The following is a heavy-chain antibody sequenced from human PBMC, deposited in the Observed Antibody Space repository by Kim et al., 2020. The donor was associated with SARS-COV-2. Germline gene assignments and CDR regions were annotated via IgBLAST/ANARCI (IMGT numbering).Heavy chain of an antibody. CDR1: GFTFSSYG. D-gene: IGHD2-21*02. J-gene: IGHJ6*03. CDR3: AKGNALGKMTALGYYYM. CDR2: ISYDGSNK. Sequence: GGSLRLSCAASGFTFSSYGMHWVRQAPGKGLEWVAVISYDGSNKYYADSVKGRFTISRDNSKNTLYLQMNSLRAEDTAVYYCAKGNALGKMTALGYYYM. V-gene: IGHV3-30*18.